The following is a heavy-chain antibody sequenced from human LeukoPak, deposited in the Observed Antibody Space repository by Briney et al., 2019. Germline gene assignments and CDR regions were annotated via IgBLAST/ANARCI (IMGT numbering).Heavy chain of an antibody. CDR3: ATHQELLRFWDAFDI. CDR2: FDPEGGET. D-gene: IGHD3-3*01. V-gene: IGHV1-24*01. CDR1: GYTLTELS. J-gene: IGHJ3*02. Sequence: ASVKVSCKVSGYTLTELSMHWVRQAPGKGLEWMGGFDPEGGETIYAQKFQGRVTMTEDTSTDTAYMELSSLRSEDTAVYYCATHQELLRFWDAFDIWGQGTMVTVSS.